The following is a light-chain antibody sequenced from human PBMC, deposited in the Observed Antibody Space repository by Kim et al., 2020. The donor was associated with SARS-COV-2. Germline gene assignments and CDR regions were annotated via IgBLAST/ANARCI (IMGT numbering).Light chain of an antibody. J-gene: IGKJ3*01. CDR1: QGISNY. CDR3: QKYSSAPFT. Sequence: SASVVDRVTITCRASQGISNYLAWWQQKPGKVPRLLIYAASTLQSGVPSRFSGSGSGTDFSLTISSLQPEDFATYYCQKYSSAPFTFGPGTKVDIK. CDR2: AAS. V-gene: IGKV1-27*01.